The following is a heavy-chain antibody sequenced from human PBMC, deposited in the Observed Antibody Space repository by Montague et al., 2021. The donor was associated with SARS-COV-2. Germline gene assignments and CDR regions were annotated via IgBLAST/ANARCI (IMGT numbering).Heavy chain of an antibody. CDR1: GGSFSDSH. V-gene: IGHV4-34*01. D-gene: IGHD3-22*01. J-gene: IGHJ4*02. CDR3: ARGQSGITMIVVAILGVEFYFDN. CDR2: INQSGST. Sequence: SETLSLTCAVYGGSFSDSHWSWLRQPPGKGLEWIGEINQSGSTKYNPSLKSRVTISVVTSENQFSLKLSSLTAADTAVYYCARGQSGITMIVVAILGVEFYFDNWGQGTLVTVSS.